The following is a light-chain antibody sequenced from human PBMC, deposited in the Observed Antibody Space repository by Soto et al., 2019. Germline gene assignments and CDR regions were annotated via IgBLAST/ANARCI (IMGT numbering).Light chain of an antibody. CDR2: DAS. V-gene: IGKV3-11*01. J-gene: IGKJ5*01. CDR3: WQRSVWQIT. Sequence: EVVLTQSPATLSLSPGERATLSCRASQSVSRFLAWYQQKPGQAPRLLIFDASNRATGIQARFSASGSGTVFTLTSSSLEFEDSAVYYCWQRSVWQITFGQGTRLDI. CDR1: QSVSRF.